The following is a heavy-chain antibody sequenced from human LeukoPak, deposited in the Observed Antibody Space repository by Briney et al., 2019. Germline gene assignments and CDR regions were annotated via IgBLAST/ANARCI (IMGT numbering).Heavy chain of an antibody. D-gene: IGHD2/OR15-2a*01. CDR2: IWYDGSNK. CDR1: GFTFSSYG. CDR3: ARDRSMSGWYIDL. J-gene: IGHJ2*01. Sequence: GRSLRLSCAACGFTFSSYGMHWVRQAPGKGLEWVAVIWYDGSNKYYPDSVQGRFTISRDNSKNTLYLQVNSLRAEDTAVYYCARDRSMSGWYIDLWGRGTLVTVSS. V-gene: IGHV3-33*01.